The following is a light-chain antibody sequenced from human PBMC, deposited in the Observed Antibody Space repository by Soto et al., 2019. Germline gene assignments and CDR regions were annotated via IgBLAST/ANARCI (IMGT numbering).Light chain of an antibody. CDR2: LGS. CDR1: QSLLHSNGYNY. CDR3: MQALQTPRT. J-gene: IGKJ1*01. Sequence: IVMTQSPLSLPVTPGEPASISCRSSQSLLHSNGYNYLDWCPQKSGQSPQLLIYLGSNRSSGVPDRFSGSGSGTDFTLKISRVEAEDVGVYYCMQALQTPRTFGQGTKVEIK. V-gene: IGKV2-28*01.